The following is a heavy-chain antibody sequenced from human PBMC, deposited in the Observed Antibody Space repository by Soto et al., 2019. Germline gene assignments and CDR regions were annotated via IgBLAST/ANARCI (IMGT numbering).Heavy chain of an antibody. Sequence: EVQLLESGGGLVQTGGSLRLSCAASGFTFSSYAMSWVRQAPGKGLEWVSTTSSSGGSTYYADSVKGRFTISRDNSKNTFYLQMDSLRAEDMAVYYCAKDGGYGWGSYYSDDWGQGTLVTVSS. CDR3: AKDGGYGWGSYYSDD. CDR2: TSSSGGST. D-gene: IGHD3-10*01. CDR1: GFTFSSYA. J-gene: IGHJ4*02. V-gene: IGHV3-23*01.